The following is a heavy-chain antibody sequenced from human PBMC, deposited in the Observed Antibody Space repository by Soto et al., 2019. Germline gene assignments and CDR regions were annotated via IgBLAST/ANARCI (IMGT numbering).Heavy chain of an antibody. V-gene: IGHV1-3*01. J-gene: IGHJ4*02. D-gene: IGHD1-26*01. CDR1: GYTFTSYA. Sequence: QVQLVQSGAEVKKPGASVKVSCKASGYTFTSYAMHWVRQAPGQRLEWMGWINAGNGNTKYSQKCQGRVTITRDTSAATAYMELSSLRSEDTAVYYCAGGDSGSYYIFDYWGQGTLVTVSS. CDR2: INAGNGNT. CDR3: AGGDSGSYYIFDY.